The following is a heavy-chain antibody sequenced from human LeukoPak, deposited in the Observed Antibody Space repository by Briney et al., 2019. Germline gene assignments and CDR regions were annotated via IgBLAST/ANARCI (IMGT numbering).Heavy chain of an antibody. CDR2: ISSSGSTI. CDR1: GFTFSSYE. D-gene: IGHD2-8*01. CDR3: ARMVLMVYAPSFDY. V-gene: IGHV3-48*03. Sequence: GGSLRLSCAASGFTFSSYEMNWVRQAPGEGLEWVSYISSSGSTIYYADSVKGRFTISRDNAKNSLYLQMNSLRAEDTAVYYCARMVLMVYAPSFDYWGQGTLVTVSS. J-gene: IGHJ4*02.